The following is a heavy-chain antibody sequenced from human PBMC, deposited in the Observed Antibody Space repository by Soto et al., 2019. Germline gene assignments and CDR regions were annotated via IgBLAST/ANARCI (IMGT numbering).Heavy chain of an antibody. V-gene: IGHV6-1*01. CDR3: ARLFGFITFFGVFIRGAYYYGRDV. CDR2: TYYRSKWYN. CDR1: GDSVSSNSAA. D-gene: IGHD3-3*01. J-gene: IGHJ6*04. Sequence: SETLSLTCAISGDSVSSNSAAWNWIRQSPSRGLEWLGRTYYRSKWYNDYAVSVKSRITINPDTSKNQFSLQLNSVTPEDTAVFYFARLFGFITFFGVFIRGAYYYGRDVGGKGTRVTVPS.